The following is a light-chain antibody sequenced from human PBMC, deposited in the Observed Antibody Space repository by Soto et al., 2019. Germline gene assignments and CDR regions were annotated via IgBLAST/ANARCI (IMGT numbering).Light chain of an antibody. CDR3: SSYRSGNTLVV. J-gene: IGLJ2*01. V-gene: IGLV2-14*01. CDR1: SSDVDGYNY. Sequence: QSALTQPASVSGSPGQSITISCTGASSDVDGYNYVSWYQQHPGRAPQLIIYEVNYRPSGVSNRFSGSRSGNTASLTISGLQAEDEADYYCSSYRSGNTLVVFGGGTQLTVL. CDR2: EVN.